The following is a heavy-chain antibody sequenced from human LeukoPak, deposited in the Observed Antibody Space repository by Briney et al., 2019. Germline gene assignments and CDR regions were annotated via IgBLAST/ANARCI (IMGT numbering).Heavy chain of an antibody. Sequence: GGSLRLSCAASGFTFSSYAMHWVRQAPGKGLEYVSAISSNGGSTYYANSVKGRFTISRDNSKNTLYLQMGSLGAEDMAVYYCARGTYYYDSSGYSYSPTFDYWGQGTLVTVSS. CDR3: ARGTYYYDSSGYSYSPTFDY. CDR1: GFTFSSYA. D-gene: IGHD3-22*01. CDR2: ISSNGGST. V-gene: IGHV3-64*01. J-gene: IGHJ4*02.